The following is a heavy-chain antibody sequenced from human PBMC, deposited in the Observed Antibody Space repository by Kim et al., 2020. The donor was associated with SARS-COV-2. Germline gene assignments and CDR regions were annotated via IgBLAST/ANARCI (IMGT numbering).Heavy chain of an antibody. CDR1: GYTFTTYA. Sequence: ASVKVSCKASGYTFTTYAMCWVRQAPGQGLEWMGWINTNTGNPTYAQGFRERFAFSADTSAGTAYLEITSLKVEDTAVYYCARDVCVSGSYPLKYWGQGSLVTVSS. CDR3: ARDVCVSGSYPLKY. J-gene: IGHJ4*02. CDR2: INTNTGNP. D-gene: IGHD3-16*02. V-gene: IGHV7-4-1*02.